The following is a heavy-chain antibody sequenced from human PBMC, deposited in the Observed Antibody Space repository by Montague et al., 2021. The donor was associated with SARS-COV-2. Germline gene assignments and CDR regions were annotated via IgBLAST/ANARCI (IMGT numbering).Heavy chain of an antibody. CDR1: GGSISSYY. CDR3: ARLAVGYCTNGVCYTAFDY. Sequence: SETLSLTCTVSGGSISSYYWSWIRQPPGKGLEWIGYIYYSGSTNYNPSLKSRVTISVDTSKNQFSLKLSSVTAADTAAYYCARLAVGYCTNGVCYTAFDYWGQGTLVTVSS. V-gene: IGHV4-59*08. CDR2: IYYSGST. J-gene: IGHJ4*02. D-gene: IGHD2-8*01.